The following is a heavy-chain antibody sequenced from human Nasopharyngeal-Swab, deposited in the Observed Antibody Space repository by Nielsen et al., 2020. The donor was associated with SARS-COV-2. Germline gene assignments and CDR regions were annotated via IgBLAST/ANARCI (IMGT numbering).Heavy chain of an antibody. Sequence: WIRQSLGKGLEWVATIKEDGDEIYYVDSVKGRFTISRDNAKNSLDLQMNSLRADDTAVYYCARPYGYYYYYMDVWGKGTSVTVSS. D-gene: IGHD5-18*01. V-gene: IGHV3-7*03. J-gene: IGHJ6*03. CDR3: ARPYGYYYYYMDV. CDR2: IKEDGDEI.